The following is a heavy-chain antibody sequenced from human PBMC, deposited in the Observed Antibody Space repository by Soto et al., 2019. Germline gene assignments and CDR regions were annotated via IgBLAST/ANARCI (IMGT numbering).Heavy chain of an antibody. D-gene: IGHD3-22*01. J-gene: IGHJ5*02. V-gene: IGHV5-51*01. Sequence: RGESLKISCKGSGYSFTNYWIGWVRQMPGKGLEWMGIIYPGDSETRYSPSFQGQVTISADKSITTAYLQWSSLKASDTAMYYCARRIDYDSSNYNWFDPWGQGTLVTVSS. CDR1: GYSFTNYW. CDR2: IYPGDSET. CDR3: ARRIDYDSSNYNWFDP.